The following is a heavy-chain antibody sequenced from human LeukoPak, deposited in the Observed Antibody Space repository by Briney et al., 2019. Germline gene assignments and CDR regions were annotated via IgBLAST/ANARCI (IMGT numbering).Heavy chain of an antibody. V-gene: IGHV3-48*03. CDR1: GFTFRSYE. CDR3: ARGQGYYFDY. J-gene: IGHJ4*02. CDR2: ITSSGSTI. Sequence: GGSLRLSCAVSGFTFRSYEMNWVRQAPGKGLEWVSYITSSGSTIYYADSVKGRFTISRDSSKNTLYLQVNSLRAEDTAVYYCARGQGYYFDYWGQGTLVTVSS.